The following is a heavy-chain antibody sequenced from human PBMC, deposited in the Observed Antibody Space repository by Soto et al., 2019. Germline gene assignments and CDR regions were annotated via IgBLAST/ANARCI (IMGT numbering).Heavy chain of an antibody. CDR2: INPSGGST. J-gene: IGHJ6*02. Sequence: ASVNVSCKASGYTLTSYYMHWGRQAPGQGLEWMGIINPSGGSTSYAQKFQGRVTMTRDTSTSTVYMELSSLRSEDTAVYYCARGDENWNYDADYYHGMDVWGQGTTVTVSS. CDR3: ARGDENWNYDADYYHGMDV. V-gene: IGHV1-46*01. CDR1: GYTLTSYY. D-gene: IGHD1-7*01.